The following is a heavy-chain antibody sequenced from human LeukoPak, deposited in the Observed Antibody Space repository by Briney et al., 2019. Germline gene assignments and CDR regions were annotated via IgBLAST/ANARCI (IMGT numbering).Heavy chain of an antibody. D-gene: IGHD6-19*01. CDR2: IIPIFGTA. J-gene: IGHJ4*02. Sequence: ASVKVSCKASGYTFTSYYMHWVRQAPGQGLEWMGGIIPIFGTANYAQKFQGRVTITADESTSTAYMELSSLRSEDTAVYYCARYSSGNQFDYWGQGTLVTVSS. V-gene: IGHV1-69*13. CDR3: ARYSSGNQFDY. CDR1: GYTFTSYY.